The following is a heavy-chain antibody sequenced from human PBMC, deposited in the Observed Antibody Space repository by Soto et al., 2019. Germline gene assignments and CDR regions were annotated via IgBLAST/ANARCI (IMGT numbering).Heavy chain of an antibody. CDR3: ARAHAHTLPFDY. CDR1: GGSMRNVY. CDR2: IFHSGNA. Sequence: PSETLSLTCTVSGGSMRNVYWSWFRQPPGKRLEWIGFIFHSGNAKYNPSLKSRVTISIDTSKRQFSLSLDSVTAADTAVYFCARAHAHTLPFDYWGLGTLVTVS. J-gene: IGHJ4*01. V-gene: IGHV4-59*01. D-gene: IGHD2-15*01.